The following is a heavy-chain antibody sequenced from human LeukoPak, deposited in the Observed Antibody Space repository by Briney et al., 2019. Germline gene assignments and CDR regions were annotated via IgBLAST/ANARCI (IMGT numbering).Heavy chain of an antibody. D-gene: IGHD6-13*01. Sequence: GRSLRLSCAASGFTFSSYGMHWVRQAPGKGLEWVAVISYDGSDKSYADSVKGRFTISRDNSKNTLFLQMNSLRAEDTAVYYCAKDTSSWCNWFDPWGQGTRVTVSS. CDR1: GFTFSSYG. J-gene: IGHJ5*02. CDR3: AKDTSSWCNWFDP. V-gene: IGHV3-30*18. CDR2: ISYDGSDK.